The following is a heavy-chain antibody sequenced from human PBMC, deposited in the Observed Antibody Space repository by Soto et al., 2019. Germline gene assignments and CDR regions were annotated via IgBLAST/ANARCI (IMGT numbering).Heavy chain of an antibody. CDR3: ARTCDDFWSGYVETYYYYFGVDV. J-gene: IGHJ6*02. CDR2: ISAYNGNT. Sequence: ASVKVSCKASGYTFTSYGISWVRQAPGQGLEWMGWISAYNGNTNYAQKLQGRVTMTTDTSTSTAYMELRSLRSDDTAVYYCARTCDDFWSGYVETYYYYFGVDVWGQGTKVTVSS. CDR1: GYTFTSYG. D-gene: IGHD3-3*01. V-gene: IGHV1-18*01.